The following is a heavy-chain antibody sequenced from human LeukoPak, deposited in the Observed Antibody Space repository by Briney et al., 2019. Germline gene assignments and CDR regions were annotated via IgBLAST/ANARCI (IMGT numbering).Heavy chain of an antibody. CDR1: GFTFSSYW. Sequence: GGSLRLSCAASGFTFSSYWMSWVRQAPGKGLEWVANIKQDGSEKYYVDSVKGRFTISRDNAKNSLYLQMNSLRAEDTAVYYCARATYYDFWSGYQFYYFDYWGQGTLVTVSS. CDR2: IKQDGSEK. J-gene: IGHJ4*02. V-gene: IGHV3-7*01. D-gene: IGHD3-3*01. CDR3: ARATYYDFWSGYQFYYFDY.